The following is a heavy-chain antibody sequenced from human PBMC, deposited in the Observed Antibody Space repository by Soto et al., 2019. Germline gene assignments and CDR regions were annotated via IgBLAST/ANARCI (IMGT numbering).Heavy chain of an antibody. D-gene: IGHD3-9*01. V-gene: IGHV3-21*01. CDR1: GFTFSSYS. Sequence: GGSLRLSCAASGFTFSSYSMNWVRQAPGKGLEWVSSISSSSSYIYYADSVKGRFTISRDNAKNSLYLQMNSLRAEDTAVYYCARYYDILTGYSPGIYYYYYMDVWGKGTTVTVSS. CDR3: ARYYDILTGYSPGIYYYYYMDV. J-gene: IGHJ6*03. CDR2: ISSSSSYI.